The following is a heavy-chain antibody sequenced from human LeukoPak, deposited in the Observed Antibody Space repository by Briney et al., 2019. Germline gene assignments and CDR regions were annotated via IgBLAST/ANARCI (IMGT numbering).Heavy chain of an antibody. CDR2: MNPNSGNT. V-gene: IGHV1-8*01. J-gene: IGHJ6*02. CDR3: ARGVVAAAGTIYGMDV. D-gene: IGHD6-13*01. CDR1: GYTFTSYD. Sequence: ASVKVSCKASGYTFTSYDINWVRQATGQGLEWMGWMNPNSGNTGYAQKFQGRVTMTRNTSISTAYMELSSLRSEDTAVYYCARGVVAAAGTIYGMDVWGQGTTVTVSS.